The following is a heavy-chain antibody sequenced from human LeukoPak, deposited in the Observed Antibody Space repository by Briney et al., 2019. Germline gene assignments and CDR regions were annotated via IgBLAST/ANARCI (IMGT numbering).Heavy chain of an antibody. D-gene: IGHD4-17*01. J-gene: IGHJ3*02. CDR2: VWYDGRNR. CDR1: GYTFSSHG. CDR3: ARPTTVTTISADAFDI. V-gene: IGHV3-33*01. Sequence: PGGSLRLSCAASGYTFSSHGIHWVRQAPGKGLGWVAVVWYDGRNRDYADSVKGRFTISRDNAQNSLYLQMNSLRAEDSSVYYCARPTTVTTISADAFDIWGQGTMVTVSS.